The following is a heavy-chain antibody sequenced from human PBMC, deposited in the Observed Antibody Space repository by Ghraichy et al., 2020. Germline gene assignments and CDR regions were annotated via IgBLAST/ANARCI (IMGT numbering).Heavy chain of an antibody. D-gene: IGHD3-3*01. CDR3: ARLSFWSGYSNY. J-gene: IGHJ4*02. CDR1: GGSISSSSYY. V-gene: IGHV4-39*01. Sequence: SETLSLTCTVSGGSISSSSYYWGWIRQPPGKGLEWIGSIYYSGSTYYNPSLKSRVTISVDTSKNQFSLKLSSVIAADTAVYYCARLSFWSGYSNYWGQGTLVTVSS. CDR2: IYYSGST.